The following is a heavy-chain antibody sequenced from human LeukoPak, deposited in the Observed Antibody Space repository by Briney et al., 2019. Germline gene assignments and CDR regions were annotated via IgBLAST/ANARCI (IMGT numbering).Heavy chain of an antibody. J-gene: IGHJ4*02. D-gene: IGHD1-26*01. V-gene: IGHV6-1*01. CDR2: AYYRSKWNY. CDR3: AREPLRGWEGYFDY. CDR1: GDSVSSNSAA. Sequence: SQTPSLTCAISGDSVSSNSAAWNWIRQSPSRGLEWLGRAYYRSKWNYDYAVSVKSRITINPDTSKNQFSLQLNSVTPEDTAVYYCAREPLRGWEGYFDYWGQGTLVTVS.